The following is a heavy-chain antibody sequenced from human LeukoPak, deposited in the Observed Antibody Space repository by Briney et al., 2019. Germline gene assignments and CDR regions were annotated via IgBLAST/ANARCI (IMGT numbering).Heavy chain of an antibody. J-gene: IGHJ6*02. CDR3: ARGRGL. CDR2: INPSGST. Sequence: SETLSLTCAVYGESLGAYYWNWIRQSPGEGLEWIGEINPSGSTNYNPSLKSRVTISVDTSKNQFSLKLSSVTAADTAVYYCARGRGLWGQGTTVTVSS. CDR1: GESLGAYY. V-gene: IGHV4-34*01.